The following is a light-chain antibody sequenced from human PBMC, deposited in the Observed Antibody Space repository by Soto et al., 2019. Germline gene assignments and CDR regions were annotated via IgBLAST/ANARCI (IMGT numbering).Light chain of an antibody. CDR2: DVS. CDR1: SSDVGGYNY. J-gene: IGLJ2*01. V-gene: IGLV2-14*01. CDR3: SSYTSSSIFSV. Sequence: QSALTQPASVSGSPGQSITISCTGTSSDVGGYNYVSWYQQHPGKAPKLMIYDVSNRPSGVSNRFSGSKSGKTASLTISGLQAEDEADYYCSSYTSSSIFSVFGGGTKLTVL.